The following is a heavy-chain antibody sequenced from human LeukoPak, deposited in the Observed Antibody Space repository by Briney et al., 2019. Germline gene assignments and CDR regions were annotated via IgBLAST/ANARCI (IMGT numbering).Heavy chain of an antibody. Sequence: ASVKVSCKASGYTFTSYYMHWVRQAPGQGLEWMGIINPSGGSTSYAQKFQGRVTMTRDMSTSTVYMELSSLRSEDTAVYYCARDIVVVVAATPTYYYYMDVWGKGTTVIVSS. J-gene: IGHJ6*03. D-gene: IGHD2-15*01. CDR2: INPSGGST. CDR1: GYTFTSYY. CDR3: ARDIVVVVAATPTYYYYMDV. V-gene: IGHV1-46*01.